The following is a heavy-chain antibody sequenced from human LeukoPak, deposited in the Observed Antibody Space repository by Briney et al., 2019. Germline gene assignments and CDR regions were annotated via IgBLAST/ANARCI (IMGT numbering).Heavy chain of an antibody. Sequence: GCLRLSCAASGYTFSDYSVNWVRRAPRKGLEWGSSISSTSDYISYADSVTGRFTISRDNTKSSLYLQMNSLRAEDTAVYYCVSGNDPDSTWENYRLDAFDIWGQGTTVIVSS. CDR3: VSGNDPDSTWENYRLDAFDI. D-gene: IGHD3-16*02. V-gene: IGHV3-21*01. CDR2: ISSTSDYI. CDR1: GYTFSDYS. J-gene: IGHJ3*02.